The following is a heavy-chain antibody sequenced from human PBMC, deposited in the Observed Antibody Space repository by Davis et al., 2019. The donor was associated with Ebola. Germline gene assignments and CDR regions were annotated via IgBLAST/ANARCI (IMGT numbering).Heavy chain of an antibody. D-gene: IGHD3-3*01. V-gene: IGHV4-34*01. CDR2: INHSGSN. CDR1: GGSFSGYY. Sequence: PSETLSLTCAVYGGSFSGYYWSWIRQPPGKGLEWSGEINHSGSNNYNPSLKSRVTISVDTSKNQFALKLSSVTAADTAVYYCARAPPYYDFWSGAMKGWFDPWGQGTLVTVSS. CDR3: ARAPPYYDFWSGAMKGWFDP. J-gene: IGHJ5*02.